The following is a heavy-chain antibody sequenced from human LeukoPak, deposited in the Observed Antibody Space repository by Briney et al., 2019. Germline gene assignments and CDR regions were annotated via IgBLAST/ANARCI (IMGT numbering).Heavy chain of an antibody. D-gene: IGHD2-15*01. Sequence: ASVKVSCKASGYTFTRYYMHWVRQAPGQGLEWMGIINPSGGNTNYAQKFQGRVTMTRDMSTSTVYMELSSLRAEDTAVYYCARDRTGYCSGGSCLEDAFDIWGQGTMVTVSS. CDR2: INPSGGNT. CDR1: GYTFTRYY. V-gene: IGHV1-46*01. J-gene: IGHJ3*02. CDR3: ARDRTGYCSGGSCLEDAFDI.